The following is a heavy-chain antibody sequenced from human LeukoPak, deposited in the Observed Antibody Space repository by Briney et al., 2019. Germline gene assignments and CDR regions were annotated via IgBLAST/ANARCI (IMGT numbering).Heavy chain of an antibody. CDR1: GGSISSSSYY. Sequence: SETLSLTCTVSGGSISSSSYYWGWIRQPPGKGLEWIGSIYYSGSTYYNPSLKSRVTISVDTSKNQFSLKPSSVTAADTAVYYCARLFPLWFGELLSTEYFQHWGQGTLVTVSS. J-gene: IGHJ1*01. CDR2: IYYSGST. V-gene: IGHV4-39*01. CDR3: ARLFPLWFGELLSTEYFQH. D-gene: IGHD3-10*01.